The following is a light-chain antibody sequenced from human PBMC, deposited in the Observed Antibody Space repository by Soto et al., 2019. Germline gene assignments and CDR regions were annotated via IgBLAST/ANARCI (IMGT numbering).Light chain of an antibody. CDR1: SSDVGSYTY. J-gene: IGLJ2*01. CDR3: SSYTTSTTPV. Sequence: QSALTQPASVSGSPGQSITISCTGTSSDVGSYTYVSWYQQHPGKAPKLMIYEVRNRPSGVSDRFSGSQSGKTASLTIFGLQDEDEADYYCSSYTTSTTPVFGGGTKLTVL. CDR2: EVR. V-gene: IGLV2-14*01.